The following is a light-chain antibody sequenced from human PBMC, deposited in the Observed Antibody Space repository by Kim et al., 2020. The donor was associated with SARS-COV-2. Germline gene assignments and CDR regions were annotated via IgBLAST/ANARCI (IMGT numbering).Light chain of an antibody. J-gene: IGKJ4*01. CDR2: DAS. Sequence: EIVLTQSPATLSLSPGERATLSCRASQSVSIYLAWYQQKPGQAPRLLIHDASNRATGIPPRFRGSGSGTDFTLTISSLEPEDFALYYCQQRADWPVTFGRDQGGYQT. CDR3: QQRADWPVT. CDR1: QSVSIY. V-gene: IGKV3-11*01.